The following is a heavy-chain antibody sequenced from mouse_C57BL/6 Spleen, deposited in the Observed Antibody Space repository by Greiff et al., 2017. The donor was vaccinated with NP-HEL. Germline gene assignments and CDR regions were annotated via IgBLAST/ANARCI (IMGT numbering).Heavy chain of an antibody. D-gene: IGHD2-3*01. J-gene: IGHJ4*01. CDR3: VRQGDGYYKYYAMDY. CDR1: GFSFNTYA. CDR2: IRSKSNNYAT. V-gene: IGHV10-1*01. Sequence: EVQRVESGGGLVQPKGSLKLSCAASGFSFNTYAMNWVRQAPGKGLDWVARIRSKSNNYATYYADSVKDRFTISRAVSESMLYLQMNNLKTDDTAMYYCVRQGDGYYKYYAMDYWGQGTSVTVSS.